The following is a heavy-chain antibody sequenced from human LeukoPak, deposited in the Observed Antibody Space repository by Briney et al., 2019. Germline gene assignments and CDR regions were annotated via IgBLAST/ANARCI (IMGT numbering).Heavy chain of an antibody. Sequence: GGSLRLSCAASGFTFSSYSFNWVRQVPGKGLEWVSSITTTFYTYYTDSVKGRFTISRDIAKNSLYLQMISLRAEDTAVYYCARVRANWYADYWGQGTLVTVSS. CDR3: ARVRANWYADY. J-gene: IGHJ4*02. V-gene: IGHV3-21*01. CDR1: GFTFSSYS. CDR2: ITTTFYT. D-gene: IGHD6-13*01.